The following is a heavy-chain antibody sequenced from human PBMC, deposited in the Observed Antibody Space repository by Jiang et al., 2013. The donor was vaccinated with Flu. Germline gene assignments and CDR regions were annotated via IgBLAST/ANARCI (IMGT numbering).Heavy chain of an antibody. J-gene: IGHJ4*02. CDR3: ADPPYSTY. D-gene: IGHD6-13*01. V-gene: IGHV3-23*01. CDR1: GFTFGSYA. Sequence: VQLLESGGGLVQPGGSLRLSCAASGFTFGSYAMSWVRQAPGKGLEWVSTIGVNGRSTYYADSVKGRFTISRGNSKNTLYLQMNSLRAEDTAVYYCADPPYSTYWGQGTLV. CDR2: IGVNGRST.